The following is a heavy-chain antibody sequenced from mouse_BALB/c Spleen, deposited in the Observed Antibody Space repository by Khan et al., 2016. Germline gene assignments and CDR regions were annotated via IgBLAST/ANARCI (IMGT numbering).Heavy chain of an antibody. CDR2: ISYSGST. D-gene: IGHD3-1*01. J-gene: IGHJ4*01. V-gene: IGHV3-8*02. Sequence: EVKLLESGPSLVKPSQTLSLTCSVTGDSITSGYWNWIRKFPGNKFEYMGYISYSGSTSYNPSLKSRISITRATSKKQYYLQLNSVTTEDTATYYCARSPHRDAMDYWGQGTSVTVSS. CDR3: ARSPHRDAMDY. CDR1: GDSITSGY.